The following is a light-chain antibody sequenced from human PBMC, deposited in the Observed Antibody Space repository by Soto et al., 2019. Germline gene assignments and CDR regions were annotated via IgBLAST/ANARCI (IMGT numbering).Light chain of an antibody. CDR1: SSDVGSYNL. CDR3: CPYAGSTWGYV. V-gene: IGLV2-23*02. CDR2: EVS. J-gene: IGLJ1*01. Sequence: QSVLTQPASVSGSPGQSITISCTGTSSDVGSYNLVSWYQQHPGKAPKLMIYEVSKRPSGVSSRFSGSKSGNTASLTISGLQAEDEADYYCCPYAGSTWGYVFGTGTKVTVL.